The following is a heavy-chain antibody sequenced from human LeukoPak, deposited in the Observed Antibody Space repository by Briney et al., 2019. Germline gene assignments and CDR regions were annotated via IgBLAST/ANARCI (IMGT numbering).Heavy chain of an antibody. CDR1: RFTFSSYW. V-gene: IGHV3-7*01. D-gene: IGHD1-26*01. J-gene: IGHJ6*03. CDR2: IKQDGSEK. Sequence: GGSLRLSCAASRFTFSSYWMSWVRQAPGKGLEWVANIKQDGSEKYYVDSVKGRFTISRDNAKNSLYLQMDSLGPEDTAVYYCARDPYSGLYGNDYYYYMDVWGKGTTVTISS. CDR3: ARDPYSGLYGNDYYYYMDV.